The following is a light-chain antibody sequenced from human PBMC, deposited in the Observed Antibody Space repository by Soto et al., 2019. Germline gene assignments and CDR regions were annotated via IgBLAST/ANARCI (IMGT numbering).Light chain of an antibody. CDR3: CSYAGSNVV. Sequence: QSALTQPASVSGSPGQSITISCTGTSSDVGSYNLVSWYQQHPGKAPKLMIYEGSKRPSGVSNRFSASKSGNTASLTISGLQAEDEADYYCCSYAGSNVVFGVGTKLTVL. CDR1: SSDVGSYNL. V-gene: IGLV2-23*01. J-gene: IGLJ2*01. CDR2: EGS.